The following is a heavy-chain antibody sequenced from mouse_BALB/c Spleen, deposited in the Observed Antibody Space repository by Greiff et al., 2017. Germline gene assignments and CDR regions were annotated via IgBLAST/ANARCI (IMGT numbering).Heavy chain of an antibody. CDR2: IYPSDSYT. D-gene: IGHD2-4*01. CDR1: GYTFTSYW. CDR3: TRDGITFAY. J-gene: IGHJ3*01. V-gene: IGHV1-69*02. Sequence: QVQLQQPGAELVRPGASVKLSCKASGYTFTSYWISWVKQRPGQGLEWIGNIYPSDSYTNYNQKFKDKATLTVDTSSSTAYMQLSSPTSEDSAVYYCTRDGITFAYWGQGTLVTVSA.